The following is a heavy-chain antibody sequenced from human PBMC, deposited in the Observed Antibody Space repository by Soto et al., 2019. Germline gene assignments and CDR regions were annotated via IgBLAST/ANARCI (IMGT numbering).Heavy chain of an antibody. Sequence: GGSLRLSCAASGFTFSNAWMSWVRQAPGKGLEWVGRIKSKTDGGTTDYAAPVKGRFTISRDDSKNTLYLQMNSLKTEDTAVYYCTTDGTYYYDSSGYYYIVDFDYWGQGTLVTVSS. CDR3: TTDGTYYYDSSGYYYIVDFDY. D-gene: IGHD3-22*01. J-gene: IGHJ4*02. V-gene: IGHV3-15*01. CDR2: IKSKTDGGTT. CDR1: GFTFSNAW.